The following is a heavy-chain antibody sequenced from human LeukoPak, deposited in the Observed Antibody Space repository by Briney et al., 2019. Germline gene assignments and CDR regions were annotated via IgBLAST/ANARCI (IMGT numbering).Heavy chain of an antibody. CDR1: GFTFSSYG. J-gene: IGHJ6*04. CDR2: IWYDGSNK. CDR3: AGDPVVVTDYGMDV. V-gene: IGHV3-33*01. Sequence: PGRSLRLSCAASGFTFSSYGMHWVRQAPGKGLEWVAVIWYDGSNKYYADSVKGRFTISRDNSKNTLYLQMNSLRAEDTAVYYCAGDPVVVTDYGMDVWGKGTTVTVSS. D-gene: IGHD2-21*02.